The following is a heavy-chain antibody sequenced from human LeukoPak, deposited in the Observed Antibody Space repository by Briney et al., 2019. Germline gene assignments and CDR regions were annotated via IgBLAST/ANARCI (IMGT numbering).Heavy chain of an antibody. CDR2: IYYSGSI. CDR3: ARFDRRVQWLAFDN. Sequence: SETLSLTCTVSGGSISDSNYFWGWIRQPPGKGLEWIGNIYYSGSISYNPSLKSRVTISVDTSKNQFSLKLSPVTAADTAMYYCARFDRRVQWLAFDNWGQGTLVTVSS. CDR1: GGSISDSNYF. J-gene: IGHJ4*02. V-gene: IGHV4-39*01. D-gene: IGHD6-19*01.